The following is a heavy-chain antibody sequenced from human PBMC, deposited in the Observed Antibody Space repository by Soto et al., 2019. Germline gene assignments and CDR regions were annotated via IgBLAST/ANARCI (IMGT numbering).Heavy chain of an antibody. D-gene: IGHD2-2*01. CDR3: AIVRVIRRPAAAPRNNWFDP. CDR2: MNPNSGNT. CDR1: GYTFTSYD. Sequence: ASVKVSCKASGYTFTSYDINWVRQATGQGLEWMGWMNPNSGNTGYAQKLQGRVTMTRNTSISTAYMELSSLRSEDTAVYYCAIVRVIRRPAAAPRNNWFDPWGQGTLVTVSS. V-gene: IGHV1-8*01. J-gene: IGHJ5*02.